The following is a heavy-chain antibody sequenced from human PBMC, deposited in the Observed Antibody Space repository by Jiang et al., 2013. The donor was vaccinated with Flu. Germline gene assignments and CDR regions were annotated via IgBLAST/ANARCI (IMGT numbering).Heavy chain of an antibody. V-gene: IGHV4-59*01. CDR2: IYYSGST. J-gene: IGHJ6*02. Sequence: GPGLVKPSETLSLICTVSGGSISSYYWSWIRQPPGKGLEWIGYIYYSGSTNYNPSLKSRVTISVDMSKNQFSLKLSSVTAADTAVYYCARSPSAPYDSSGYYREDNYYGMDVWGQGTTVTVSS. CDR3: ARSPSAPYDSSGYYREDNYYGMDV. D-gene: IGHD3-22*01. CDR1: GGSISSYY.